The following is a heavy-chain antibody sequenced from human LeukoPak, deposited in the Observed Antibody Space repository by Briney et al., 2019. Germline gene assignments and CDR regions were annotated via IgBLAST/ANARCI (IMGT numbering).Heavy chain of an antibody. J-gene: IGHJ6*02. V-gene: IGHV3-33*01. CDR1: GFSFSDYG. CDR2: IWYDGTNK. CDR3: ARSYSNHLFGMDV. Sequence: GGSLRLSCAASGFSFSDYGMHWVRQAPGKGLEWVALIWYDGTNKYYVDSVKGRFTISRDNSKNTLYLRMNSLRADDTAVYYCARSYSNHLFGMDVWGQGTTVTVSS. D-gene: IGHD4-11*01.